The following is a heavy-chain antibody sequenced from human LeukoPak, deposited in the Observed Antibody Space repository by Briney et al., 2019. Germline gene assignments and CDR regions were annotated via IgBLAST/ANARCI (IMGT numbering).Heavy chain of an antibody. CDR2: VNGDNATT. CDR3: ARAAACNDGSCYPRYFYVDV. J-gene: IGHJ6*03. V-gene: IGHV1-18*01. Sequence: ASVKVSCKSSVYTFIIHGISLVRQTPGQGLEWVGWVNGDNATTNYAHNFEGRVSMTTERSTNKAHMEMTRLKTDDTAVYYCARAAACNDGSCYPRYFYVDVWGKGTTVIVSS. D-gene: IGHD3-10*01. CDR1: VYTFIIHG.